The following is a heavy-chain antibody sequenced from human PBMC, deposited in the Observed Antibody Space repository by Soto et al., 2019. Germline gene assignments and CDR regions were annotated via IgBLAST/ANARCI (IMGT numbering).Heavy chain of an antibody. CDR3: AKGTTAVYCFDF. V-gene: IGHV3-23*01. J-gene: IGHJ4*02. Sequence: PGGSLRLSCAASGFTFSSYAMSWVRQAPGKGLEWVSAISATGGSAFYADSVKGRFTISRDNSKNTVFPQIDSLVTEDTAVYYCAKGTTAVYCFDFWGQGTLVTVSS. D-gene: IGHD2-15*01. CDR1: GFTFSSYA. CDR2: ISATGGSA.